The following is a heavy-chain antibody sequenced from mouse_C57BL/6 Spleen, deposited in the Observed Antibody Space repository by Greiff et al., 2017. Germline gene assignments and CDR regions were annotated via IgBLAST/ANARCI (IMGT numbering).Heavy chain of an antibody. J-gene: IGHJ2*01. CDR2: IYPGDGDT. CDR1: GYAFSSSW. Sequence: QVQLQQSGPELVKPGASVKISCKASGYAFSSSWMNWVKQRPGKGLEWIGRIYPGDGDTNYNGKFKGKATLTADKSSSTAYMQLSSLTSEDSAVYFCARSSVITTVVAKAFDYWGQGTTLTVSS. D-gene: IGHD1-1*01. V-gene: IGHV1-82*01. CDR3: ARSSVITTVVAKAFDY.